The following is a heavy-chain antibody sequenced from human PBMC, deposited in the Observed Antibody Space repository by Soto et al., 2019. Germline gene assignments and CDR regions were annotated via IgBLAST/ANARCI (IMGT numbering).Heavy chain of an antibody. J-gene: IGHJ4*02. V-gene: IGHV4-59*01. CDR2: IYYSGST. D-gene: IGHD3-9*01. Sequence: AETLCLTFTVSGGSISSYYWSWIRQPPGKGLEWIVYIYYSGSTNYNPSLKSLVTISVDTSKNQFSLKLSSVTAADTAVYYCASSTLGLRYSAGPFDXWGQGTTVTVS. CDR1: GGSISSYY. CDR3: ASSTLGLRYSAGPFDX.